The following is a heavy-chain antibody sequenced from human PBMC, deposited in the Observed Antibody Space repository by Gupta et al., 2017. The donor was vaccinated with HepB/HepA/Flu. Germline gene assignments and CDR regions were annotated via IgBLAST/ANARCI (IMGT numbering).Heavy chain of an antibody. D-gene: IGHD4-17*01. V-gene: IGHV3-49*04. CDR3: TRDPAGGGDYEYYFDY. CDR1: GFTFGDYA. Sequence: EVQLVESGGGLVQPGRSLRLSCTASGFTFGDYAMSWVRQAPGKGLEWVVFIRSKAYGGTTEYAASVKGRFTISRDDSKSIAYLQMNSLKTEDTAVYYCTRDPAGGGDYEYYFDYWGQGTLVTVSS. J-gene: IGHJ4*02. CDR2: IRSKAYGGTT.